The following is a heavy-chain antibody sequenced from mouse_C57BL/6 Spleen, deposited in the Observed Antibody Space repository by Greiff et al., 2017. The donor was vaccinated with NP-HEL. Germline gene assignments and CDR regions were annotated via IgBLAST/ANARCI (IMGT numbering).Heavy chain of an antibody. V-gene: IGHV1-52*01. CDR1: GYTFTSYW. CDR3: ARYYGYAMDY. J-gene: IGHJ4*01. Sequence: VQLQQPGAELVRPGSSVKLSCKASGYTFTSYWMHWVKQRPIQGLEWIGNIDPSDSETHYNQKFKDKATLTVDKSSSTAYMQLSSLTSEDSAVYYCARYYGYAMDYWGQGTSVTVSS. D-gene: IGHD1-1*01. CDR2: IDPSDSET.